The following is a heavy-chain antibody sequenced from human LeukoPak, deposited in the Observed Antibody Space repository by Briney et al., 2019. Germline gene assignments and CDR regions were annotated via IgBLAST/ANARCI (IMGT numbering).Heavy chain of an antibody. J-gene: IGHJ4*02. CDR3: VSFDYYDVSVPVH. CDR1: GFTFSSYE. D-gene: IGHD3-22*01. Sequence: GGSLRLSCAASGFTFSSYEMNWVRQAPGKGLEWVSYISSSGSTIYYADSVKGRFTISRGNAKNSLYLQMNSLRVEDTAVYYCVSFDYYDVSVPVHWGQGTLVTVSS. CDR2: ISSSGSTI. V-gene: IGHV3-48*03.